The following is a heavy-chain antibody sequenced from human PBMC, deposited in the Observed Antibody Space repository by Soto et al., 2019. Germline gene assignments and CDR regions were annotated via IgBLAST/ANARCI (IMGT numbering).Heavy chain of an antibody. CDR3: ARGGSSRPGGATYYYYYMDV. CDR2: INPNSGGT. J-gene: IGHJ6*03. Sequence: ASVKVSCKASGYTFTGYYMHWVRQAPGQGLEWMGWINPNSGGTNYAQKFQGWVTMTRDTSISTAYMELSRLRSDDTAVYYCARGGSSRPGGATYYYYYMDVWGKGTTVTVSS. V-gene: IGHV1-2*04. CDR1: GYTFTGYY. D-gene: IGHD6-13*01.